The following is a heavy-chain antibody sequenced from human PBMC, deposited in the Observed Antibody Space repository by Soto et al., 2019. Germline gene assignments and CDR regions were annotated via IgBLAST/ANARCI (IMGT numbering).Heavy chain of an antibody. CDR2: IDPKNGGT. Sequence: QVQLVQSGTEVKKPGASVKVSCKASGYTVTDYYIHWVRQAPGQGLEWMGWIDPKNGGTIYAQKFQDRVTMTRDTSISTAYMDLSRLTSDDTALYACERDDYWIYPYWGQGTLVTVSS. V-gene: IGHV1-2*02. CDR1: GYTVTDYY. D-gene: IGHD4-17*01. CDR3: ERDDYWIYPY. J-gene: IGHJ4*02.